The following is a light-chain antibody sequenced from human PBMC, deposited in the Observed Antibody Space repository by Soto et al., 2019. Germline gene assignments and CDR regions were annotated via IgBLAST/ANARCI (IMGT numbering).Light chain of an antibody. J-gene: IGKJ1*01. CDR3: QQYNNWPPCT. CDR1: QSVSGT. V-gene: IGKV3D-15*01. Sequence: EVVLTQSPGTLSLSTGERATLSCRASQSVSGTYIAWYQQKPGQAPRLLIYGASTRATGIPDRFSGSGSGTEFTLTIGSLQSEDFAVYYCQQYNNWPPCTFGQGTKVDIK. CDR2: GAS.